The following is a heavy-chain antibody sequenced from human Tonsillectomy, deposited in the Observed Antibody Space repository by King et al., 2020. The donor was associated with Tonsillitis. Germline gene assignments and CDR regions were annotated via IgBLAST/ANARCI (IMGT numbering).Heavy chain of an antibody. CDR3: AKDASKGSSWYNY. V-gene: IGHV3-30*18. Sequence: VQLVESGGGVVQPGRSLRLSCAASGFTFSSYGMHWVRQAPGKGLEWVAVISYDGSNKYYADSVKGRFTISRDNSKNTLYLQMNSLRAEDTAVYYCAKDASKGSSWYNYWGQGTLVTVSS. D-gene: IGHD6-13*01. J-gene: IGHJ4*02. CDR1: GFTFSSYG. CDR2: ISYDGSNK.